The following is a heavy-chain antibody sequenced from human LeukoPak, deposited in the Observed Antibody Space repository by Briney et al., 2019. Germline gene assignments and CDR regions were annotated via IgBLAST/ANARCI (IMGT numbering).Heavy chain of an antibody. J-gene: IGHJ4*02. V-gene: IGHV3-21*01. CDR1: GFTFSSYS. CDR2: ISSSSSYI. D-gene: IGHD1-26*01. Sequence: GGSLRLSCAATGFTFSSYSMNWVRQAPGKGLEWVSSISSSSSYIYYADSVKGRFTISRDNAKNSLYLQMNSLRAEDMAVYYCARDRWEPLTVFDYWGQGTLVTVSS. CDR3: ARDRWEPLTVFDY.